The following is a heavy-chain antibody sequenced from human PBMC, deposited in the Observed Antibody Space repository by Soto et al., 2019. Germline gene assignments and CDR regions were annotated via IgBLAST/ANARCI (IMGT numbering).Heavy chain of an antibody. CDR1: GFSLSTSGVG. J-gene: IGHJ4*02. CDR3: AHKGPEDWPLDY. Sequence: QITLKESGPTLVRPTQTLTLTCAFSGFSLSTSGVGVGWIRQPPGKALEWLAVIYWDDSKHYSPSPRSRLTITNDTSKNQVVLTMTNMDPMDTGTYYCAHKGPEDWPLDYWGQGTLVTVSS. CDR2: IYWDDSK. V-gene: IGHV2-5*02. D-gene: IGHD3-9*01.